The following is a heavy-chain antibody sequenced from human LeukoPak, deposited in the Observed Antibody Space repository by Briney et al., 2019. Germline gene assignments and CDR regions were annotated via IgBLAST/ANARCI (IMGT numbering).Heavy chain of an antibody. D-gene: IGHD3-22*01. V-gene: IGHV4-34*01. Sequence: SETLSLTCAVYGGSFSGYYWSWIRQPPGKGLEWIGEINHSGSTNYNPSLKSRVTISVDTSRNQFSLKLSSVTAADTAVYYCARASWFFDYWGQGTLVTVSS. CDR3: ARASWFFDY. CDR2: INHSGST. J-gene: IGHJ4*02. CDR1: GGSFSGYY.